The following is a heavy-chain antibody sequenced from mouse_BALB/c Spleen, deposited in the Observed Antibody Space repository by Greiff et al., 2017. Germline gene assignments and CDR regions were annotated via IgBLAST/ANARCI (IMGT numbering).Heavy chain of an antibody. CDR1: GYTFTDYN. CDR3: ARWGYGNYFDY. V-gene: IGHV1S29*02. D-gene: IGHD2-10*02. CDR2: IYPYNGGT. J-gene: IGHJ2*01. Sequence: EVQLQESGPELVKPGASVKISCKASGYTFTDYNMHWVKQSHGKSLEWIGYIYPYNGGTGYNQKFKSKATLTVDNSSSTAYMELRSLTSEDSAVYYCARWGYGNYFDYWGQGTTLTVSS.